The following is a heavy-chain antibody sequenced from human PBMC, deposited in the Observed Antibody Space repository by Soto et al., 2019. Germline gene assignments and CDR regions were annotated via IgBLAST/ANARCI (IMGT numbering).Heavy chain of an antibody. V-gene: IGHV4-39*01. CDR2: IFYDGYT. D-gene: IGHD6-13*01. J-gene: IGHJ4*02. Sequence: QVQLQESGPGLVMPSETLSLTCTVSGDSISGSPYFWGWIRQPPGKRLEWIGSIFYDGYTLYTPSLKSRVTISVDTSKNQCSLKLTSVAAADTAIYFCARLQAAVPHYWGQGILVTVSS. CDR1: GDSISGSPYF. CDR3: ARLQAAVPHY.